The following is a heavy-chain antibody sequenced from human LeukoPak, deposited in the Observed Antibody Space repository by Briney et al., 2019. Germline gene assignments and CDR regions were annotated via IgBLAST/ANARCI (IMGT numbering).Heavy chain of an antibody. CDR3: ATMVRGVILVDYYYYYMDV. CDR2: IIPIFGTA. V-gene: IGHV1-69*06. J-gene: IGHJ6*03. Sequence: SVKVSCKASGGTFTSYAISWVRQAPGQGLEWMGGIIPIFGTANYAQKFQGRVTITADKSTSTAYMELSSLRSEDTAVYYCATMVRGVILVDYYYYYMDVWGKGTTVTVSS. CDR1: GGTFTSYA. D-gene: IGHD3-10*01.